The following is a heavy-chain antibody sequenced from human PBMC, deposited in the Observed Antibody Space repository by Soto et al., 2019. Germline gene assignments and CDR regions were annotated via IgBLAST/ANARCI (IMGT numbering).Heavy chain of an antibody. V-gene: IGHV3-74*01. D-gene: IGHD3-22*01. CDR3: ARERTSMIVVGTTDY. CDR2: INSDGSST. J-gene: IGHJ4*02. Sequence: GGSLRLSCAASGVKFSSYWMHWVRQAPGKGLVWVSRINSDGSSTSYADSVKGRFTISRDNAKNTLYLQMNSLRAEDTAVYYCARERTSMIVVGTTDYWGQGTLVTVSS. CDR1: GVKFSSYW.